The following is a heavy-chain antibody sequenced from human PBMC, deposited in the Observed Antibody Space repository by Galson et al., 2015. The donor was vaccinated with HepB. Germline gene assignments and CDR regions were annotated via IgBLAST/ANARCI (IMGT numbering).Heavy chain of an antibody. D-gene: IGHD6-19*01. CDR1: GFNFSHAW. CDR3: ANRQYYFDS. V-gene: IGHV3-7*01. CDR2: IRQDGSEK. J-gene: IGHJ4*02. Sequence: SLRLSCAASGFNFSHAWTTWVRQAPGKGLEWVANIRQDGSEKYYVDSVKGRFTISRDNAKNSLYLQMNSLRAEDTAVYYCANRQYYFDSWGQGTLVTVSS.